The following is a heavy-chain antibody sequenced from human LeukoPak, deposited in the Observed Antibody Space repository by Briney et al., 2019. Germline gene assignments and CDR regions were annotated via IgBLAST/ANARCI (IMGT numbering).Heavy chain of an antibody. D-gene: IGHD3-3*01. V-gene: IGHV3-64*01. CDR3: ARVGSGYYTDY. Sequence: PGGSLRLSCTASGFTFGDYAMYWVRQAPGKGLEYVSAISSDGGSTYYANSVKGRFTISRDNSKNTLYLQMGSLRAEDMAVYYCARVGSGYYTDYWGQGTLVTVSS. CDR1: GFTFGDYA. J-gene: IGHJ4*02. CDR2: ISSDGGST.